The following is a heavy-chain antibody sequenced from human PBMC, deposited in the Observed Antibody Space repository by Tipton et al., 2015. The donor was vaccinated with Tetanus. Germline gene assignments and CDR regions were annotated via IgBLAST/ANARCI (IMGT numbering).Heavy chain of an antibody. CDR3: TRANHEFPKKGPFDS. CDR1: GGSISSGSYY. D-gene: IGHD3-10*01. J-gene: IGHJ4*02. V-gene: IGHV4-61*01. CDR2: ILYGKST. Sequence: TLSLTCTVSGGSISSGSYYWSWVRQPPGKGLEYLGYILYGKSTHYNPSLTSRLSMSGDPAKNQFSLRLTSVTAADTAVYYCTRANHEFPKKGPFDSWGQGTLVIVS.